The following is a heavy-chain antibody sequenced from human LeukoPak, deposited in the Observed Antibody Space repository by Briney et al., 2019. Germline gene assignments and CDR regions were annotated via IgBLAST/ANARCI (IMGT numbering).Heavy chain of an antibody. CDR3: ARYGGDLGVAFDY. Sequence: GGSLRLSCAASGFTFSSYSMNWVRQAPGKGLEWVSYISSSSSTIYYADSVKGRFTISRDNAKNSLYLQMNSLRAEDTAVYYCARYGGDLGVAFDYWGQGTLVPVSS. D-gene: IGHD2-21*02. CDR1: GFTFSSYS. V-gene: IGHV3-48*01. CDR2: ISSSSSTI. J-gene: IGHJ4*02.